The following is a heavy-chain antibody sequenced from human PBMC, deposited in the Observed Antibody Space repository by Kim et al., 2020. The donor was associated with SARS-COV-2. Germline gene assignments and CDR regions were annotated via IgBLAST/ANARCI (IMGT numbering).Heavy chain of an antibody. V-gene: IGHV3-23*01. D-gene: IGHD1-26*01. J-gene: IGHJ4*02. CDR3: AKGVINSGFDY. CDR2: T. Sequence: TYYAYSVTGRVTMSSDNSKNMLYLHMNSLRVEDTAVYYCAKGVINSGFDYWGQGTQVTVSS.